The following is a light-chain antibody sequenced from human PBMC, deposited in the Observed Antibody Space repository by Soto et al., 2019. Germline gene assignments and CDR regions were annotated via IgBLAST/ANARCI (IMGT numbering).Light chain of an antibody. Sequence: EIVMTQSPATLSVSPGERATLSCRASQSVSSNLAWYQQKPGQAPRFLIFHASTRATGIPARFSGSGSGTEFTLTISSLLSEDFAVYYCQHYNNWPYTFGQGTKLEIK. V-gene: IGKV3-15*01. CDR2: HAS. CDR1: QSVSSN. CDR3: QHYNNWPYT. J-gene: IGKJ2*01.